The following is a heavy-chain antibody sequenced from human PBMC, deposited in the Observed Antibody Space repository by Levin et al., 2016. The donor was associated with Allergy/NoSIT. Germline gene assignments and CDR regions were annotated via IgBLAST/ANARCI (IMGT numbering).Heavy chain of an antibody. CDR3: ARGAYYDFWSGYYIGNNNWFDP. CDR2: IYYSGST. V-gene: IGHV4-31*02. Sequence: WIRQPPGKGLEWIGYIYYSGSTYYNPSLKSRVTISVDTSKNQFSLKLSSVTAADTAVYYCARGAYYDFWSGYYIGNNNWFDPWGQGTLVTVSS. J-gene: IGHJ5*02. D-gene: IGHD3-3*01.